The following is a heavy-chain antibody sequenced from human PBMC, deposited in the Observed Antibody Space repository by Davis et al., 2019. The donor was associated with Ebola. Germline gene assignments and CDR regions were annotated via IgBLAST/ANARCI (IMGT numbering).Heavy chain of an antibody. D-gene: IGHD4/OR15-4a*01. V-gene: IGHV4-59*08. CDR3: ARSYGAAPFDY. J-gene: IGHJ4*02. Sequence: MPSETLSLTCTVSGGSISPYYWSWIRQPPGKGLEWIGYTYYIGSTKYNLSLKGRVAISVDTSKNQFSLKLSSVTAADTAVYYCARSYGAAPFDYWGQGTLVTVSS. CDR1: GGSISPYY. CDR2: TYYIGST.